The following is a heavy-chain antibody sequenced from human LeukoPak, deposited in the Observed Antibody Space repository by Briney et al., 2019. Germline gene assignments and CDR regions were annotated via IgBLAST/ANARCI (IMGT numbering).Heavy chain of an antibody. V-gene: IGHV4-34*01. D-gene: IGHD1-1*01. CDR3: ARDWNRYAY. Sequence: NPGGSLRLSCAASGFTFSSYSMNWIRQPPGKGLEWIGEINHSGSTNYNPSLKSRVTISVDTSKSQFSLYMDSVTAADTAVYYCARDWNRYAYWGQGTLVTVSS. CDR2: INHSGST. CDR1: GFTFSSYS. J-gene: IGHJ4*02.